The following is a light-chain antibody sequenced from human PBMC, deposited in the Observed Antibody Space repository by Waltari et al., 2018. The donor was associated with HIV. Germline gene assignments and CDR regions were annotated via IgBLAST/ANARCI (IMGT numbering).Light chain of an antibody. CDR3: QQYDDGPRGIT. Sequence: ETVMTQSPATLSVSPGERVTLSCRASQTIGANVAWYKQKVGQAPRLLIFGASTRATAIPDRFSGSGSGTDFTLTITSLQSEDFATYFCQQYDDGPRGITFGQGTMLEIK. J-gene: IGKJ2*01. V-gene: IGKV3-15*01. CDR1: QTIGAN. CDR2: GAS.